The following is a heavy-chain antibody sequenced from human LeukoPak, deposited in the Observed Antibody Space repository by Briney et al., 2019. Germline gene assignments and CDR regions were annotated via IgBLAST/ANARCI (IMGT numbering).Heavy chain of an antibody. CDR3: ARGPSEIYYDGSGYYYFDH. J-gene: IGHJ4*02. Sequence: GRSLRLSCAASGFTFSSYGMHWVRQAPGKGLEWVAVIWYDGSNKYYADSVKGRFTISRDNSKNTLYLQMNSLRAEDTAVYYCARGPSEIYYDGSGYYYFDHWGQGTLGTVSS. D-gene: IGHD3-22*01. CDR2: IWYDGSNK. V-gene: IGHV3-33*01. CDR1: GFTFSSYG.